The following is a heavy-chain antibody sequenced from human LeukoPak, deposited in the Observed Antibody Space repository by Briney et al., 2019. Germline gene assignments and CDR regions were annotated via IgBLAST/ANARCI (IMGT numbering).Heavy chain of an antibody. D-gene: IGHD4-17*01. V-gene: IGHV3-21*01. CDR1: VFTFSSYS. CDR2: ISSSSSYI. CDR3: ARDESYGDYEGYYYYMDV. Sequence: GGSLRLSCAASVFTFSSYSMNWVRQAPGKGLEWVSYISSSSSYIYYAGSVKGRFTISRDNAKNSLYLQMNSLRAEDTAVYYCARDESYGDYEGYYYYMDVWGQGTTVTVSS. J-gene: IGHJ6*03.